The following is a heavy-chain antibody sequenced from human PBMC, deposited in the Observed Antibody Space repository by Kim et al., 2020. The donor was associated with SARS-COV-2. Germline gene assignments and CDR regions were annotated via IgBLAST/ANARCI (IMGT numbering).Heavy chain of an antibody. J-gene: IGHJ3*02. D-gene: IGHD3-3*01. Sequence: GGSLRLSCAASGFTFSSYAMSWVRQAPGKGLEWVSAISGSGGSTYYADSVKGRFTISRDNSKNTLYLQMNSLRAEDTAVYYCARGKNYDFWSGYKRVEDAFDIWGQGTMVTVSS. CDR3: ARGKNYDFWSGYKRVEDAFDI. CDR1: GFTFSSYA. CDR2: ISGSGGST. V-gene: IGHV3-23*01.